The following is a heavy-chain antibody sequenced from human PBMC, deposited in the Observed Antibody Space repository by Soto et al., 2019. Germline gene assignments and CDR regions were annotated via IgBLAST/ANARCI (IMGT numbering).Heavy chain of an antibody. CDR2: IYYSGST. V-gene: IGHV4-59*08. CDR3: ARHNYGSGSTYFDY. Sequence: QVQLQESGPGLVKPSETLSLTCTVSGGSISSYYWSWIRQPPGKGLEWIGYIYYSGSTNYNPSLKSRVTXSVSTXXNQFSLKLNSMTAADTAVYYCARHNYGSGSTYFDYWGQGTLVTVSS. J-gene: IGHJ4*02. CDR1: GGSISSYY. D-gene: IGHD3-10*01.